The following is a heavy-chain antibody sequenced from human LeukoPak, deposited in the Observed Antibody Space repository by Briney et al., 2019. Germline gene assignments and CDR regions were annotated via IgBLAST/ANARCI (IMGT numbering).Heavy chain of an antibody. CDR1: GGTFNNSA. CDR3: ARDIHGDYGSGWFDP. CDR2: IMPLFGTA. J-gene: IGHJ5*02. D-gene: IGHD4-17*01. V-gene: IGHV1-69*05. Sequence: SVTVSCKTSGGTFNNSAISWVRQAPGQGLEWLGGIMPLFGTAGYAQKFQGRVTITKDESTRTVYLELTSLTSDDTAVYYCARDIHGDYGSGWFDPWGQGTLVSVSS.